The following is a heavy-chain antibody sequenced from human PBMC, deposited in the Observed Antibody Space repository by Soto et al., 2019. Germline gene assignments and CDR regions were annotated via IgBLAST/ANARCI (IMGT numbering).Heavy chain of an antibody. V-gene: IGHV4-34*01. J-gene: IGHJ4*02. CDR3: ASGYSSGRTFDY. Sequence: TLSLTCAVYGGSFSGYYWSWIRQPPGKGLEWIGEINHSGSTNYNPSLKSRVTISVDTSKNQFSLKLSSVTAADTAVYYCASGYSSGRTFDYWGQGTLVTVSS. CDR1: GGSFSGYY. CDR2: INHSGST. D-gene: IGHD6-19*01.